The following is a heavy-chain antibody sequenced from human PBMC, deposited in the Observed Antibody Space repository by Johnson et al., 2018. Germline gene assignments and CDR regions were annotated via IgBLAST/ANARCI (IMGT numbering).Heavy chain of an antibody. D-gene: IGHD2-8*01. J-gene: IGHJ3*02. CDR2: IKQDGLEK. CDR1: GFSFSGYI. CDR3: ARDLLVDGVKRGDVFDI. V-gene: IGHV3-7*01. Sequence: VQLQESGGGVVQPGTSLRLSCAASGFSFSGYIMHWVRQVPGKGLEWVATIKQDGLEKYYVDSVKGRITISRDNAKNTLYLQMNSLRADDTAVYYCARDLLVDGVKRGDVFDIWGQGTMVTVSS.